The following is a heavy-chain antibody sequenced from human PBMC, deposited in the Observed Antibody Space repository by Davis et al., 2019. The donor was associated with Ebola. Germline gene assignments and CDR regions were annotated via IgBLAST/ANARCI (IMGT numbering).Heavy chain of an antibody. CDR3: AKDGEQFVWPSSWFDP. V-gene: IGHV3-9*03. Sequence: PGGSLRLSCAASGFTFDDYALHWVRQAPGKGLEWVSGISWNSGNIAYADSVKGRFTISRDNAKNSLYLQMNSLRTEDMALYYCAKDGEQFVWPSSWFDPWGQGTLVTVSS. CDR2: ISWNSGNI. J-gene: IGHJ5*02. CDR1: GFTFDDYA. D-gene: IGHD6-6*01.